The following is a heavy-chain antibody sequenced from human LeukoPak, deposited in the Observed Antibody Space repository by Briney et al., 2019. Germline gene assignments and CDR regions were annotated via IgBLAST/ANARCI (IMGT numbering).Heavy chain of an antibody. CDR3: ARRYYYDSSGYPEDNWFDP. J-gene: IGHJ5*02. D-gene: IGHD3-22*01. Sequence: GESLKISCKGSGYSFTSCWIGWVRQMPGKGLEWMGIIYPGDSDTRYSPSFQGQVTISADKSISTAYLQWSSLKASDTAMYYCARRYYYDSSGYPEDNWFDPWGQGTLVTVSS. CDR2: IYPGDSDT. V-gene: IGHV5-51*01. CDR1: GYSFTSCW.